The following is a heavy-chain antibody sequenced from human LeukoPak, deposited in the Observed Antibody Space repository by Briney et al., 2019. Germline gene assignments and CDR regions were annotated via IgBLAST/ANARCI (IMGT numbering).Heavy chain of an antibody. CDR2: IYTSGST. D-gene: IGHD3-10*01. CDR1: GGSISSGSYY. J-gene: IGHJ4*02. V-gene: IGHV4-61*02. Sequence: SQTLSLTCTVSGGSISSGSYYWSWIRQPAGTGLEWIGRIYTSGSTNYNPSLKSRVTISVDTSKNQFSLKLSSVTAADTAVYYCARDRVGYGSGSYYEYWGQGTLVTVSS. CDR3: ARDRVGYGSGSYYEY.